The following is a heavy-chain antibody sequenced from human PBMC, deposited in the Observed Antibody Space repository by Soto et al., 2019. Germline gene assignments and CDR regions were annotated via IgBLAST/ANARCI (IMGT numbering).Heavy chain of an antibody. Sequence: GSLRLSCVASGLTLSRYWMSWVRQAPGKGLEWVANIKEDGGKTYYVDSVKGRFTISRDNAKNSVYLQMNSLRFEDTAVYYCSRDYYGPGPDWGQGTLVTVSS. CDR2: IKEDGGKT. CDR1: GLTLSRYW. CDR3: SRDYYGPGPD. D-gene: IGHD3-22*01. V-gene: IGHV3-7*04. J-gene: IGHJ4*02.